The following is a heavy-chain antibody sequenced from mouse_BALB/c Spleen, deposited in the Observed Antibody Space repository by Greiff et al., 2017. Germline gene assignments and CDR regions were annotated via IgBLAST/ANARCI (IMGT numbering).Heavy chain of an antibody. D-gene: IGHD2-4*01. J-gene: IGHJ3*01. CDR1: GFTFSSFG. CDR2: ISSGSSTI. Sequence: EVKLVESGGGLVQPGGSRKLSCAASGFTFSSFGMHWVRQAPEKGLEWVAYISSGSSTIYYADTVKGRFTISRDNPKNTLFLQMTSLRSEDTAMYYCARWEDYDEFPAWFAYWGQGTLVTVSA. CDR3: ARWEDYDEFPAWFAY. V-gene: IGHV5-17*02.